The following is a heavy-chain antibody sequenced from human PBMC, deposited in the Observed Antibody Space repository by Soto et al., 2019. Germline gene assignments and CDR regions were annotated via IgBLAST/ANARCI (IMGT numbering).Heavy chain of an antibody. J-gene: IGHJ4*02. CDR2: ISVSGGQT. V-gene: IGHV3-23*01. CDR3: AKEQQSSGFDGLYY. CDR1: GFSFRNHA. Sequence: GSLRLSCTAAGFSFRNHAMNWVRQAPGEGLEWVSSISVSGGQTFYADAVKGRFTISRDNSKNTLFLQMSSLSDEDTALYYCAKEQQSSGFDGLYYWGQGTLVTVSS. D-gene: IGHD5-12*01.